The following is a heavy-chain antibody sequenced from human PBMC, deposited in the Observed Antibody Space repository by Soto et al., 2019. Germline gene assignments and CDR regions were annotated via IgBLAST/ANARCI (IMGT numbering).Heavy chain of an antibody. Sequence: NPSETLALTSIVSGGSISSSSYYLGLIRQPPGKGLEWIGSIYYSGSTYYNPSLKSRVTISVDTSKNQFSLKLSSVTAADTAVYYCARQGRVVRTAFDIWGQGTMVT. CDR1: GGSISSSSYY. CDR2: IYYSGST. V-gene: IGHV4-39*01. J-gene: IGHJ3*02. D-gene: IGHD2-15*01. CDR3: ARQGRVVRTAFDI.